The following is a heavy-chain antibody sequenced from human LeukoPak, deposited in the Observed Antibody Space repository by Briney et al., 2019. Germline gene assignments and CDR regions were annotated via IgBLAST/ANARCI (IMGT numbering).Heavy chain of an antibody. CDR1: GFTFSSYG. J-gene: IGHJ6*02. CDR3: ARDWCSSTSCYFYYYGMDV. V-gene: IGHV3-30*03. Sequence: GGSLRLSCAASGFTFSSYGMHWVRQAPGKGLEWVAVISYDGSNKYYADSVKGRFTISRDNSKNTLYLQMNSLRAEDTAVYYCARDWCSSTSCYFYYYGMDVWGQGTTVTVSS. D-gene: IGHD2-2*01. CDR2: ISYDGSNK.